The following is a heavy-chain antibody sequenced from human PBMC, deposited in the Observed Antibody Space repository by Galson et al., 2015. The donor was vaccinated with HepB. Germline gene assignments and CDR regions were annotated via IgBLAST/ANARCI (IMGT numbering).Heavy chain of an antibody. CDR2: MNPNSGNT. D-gene: IGHD3-3*01. Sequence: SVKVSCKASGYTFTNYDINWVRQATGQGLEWMGWMNPNSGNTGFAQKFQGRITMTRYTSISTAYMELSSLKSEVTAVYYCARVVLRYLEGGGYYDYMDVWGSGTTVAVSS. V-gene: IGHV1-8*01. CDR1: GYTFTNYD. CDR3: ARVVLRYLEGGGYYDYMDV. J-gene: IGHJ6*03.